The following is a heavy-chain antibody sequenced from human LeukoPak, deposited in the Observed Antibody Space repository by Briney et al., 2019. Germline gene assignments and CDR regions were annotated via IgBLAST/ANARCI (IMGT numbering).Heavy chain of an antibody. V-gene: IGHV4-39*01. CDR1: GGSISSSSYY. J-gene: IGHJ4*02. CDR2: IYYSGST. D-gene: IGHD2-2*01. CDR3: ARQTIVVVPAAITPWRYLDY. Sequence: SETLSLTCTVSGGSISSSSYYWGWIRQPPGKGLEWIGSIYYSGSTYYNPSLKSRVTISVDTSKNQFSLKLSSVTAADTAVYYCARQTIVVVPAAITPWRYLDYWGQGTLVTVSS.